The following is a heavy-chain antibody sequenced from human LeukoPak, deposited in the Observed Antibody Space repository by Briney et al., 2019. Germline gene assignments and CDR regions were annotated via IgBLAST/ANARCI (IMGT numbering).Heavy chain of an antibody. D-gene: IGHD2-8*01. J-gene: IGHJ4*02. V-gene: IGHV3-23*01. Sequence: GGSLTLSCVGSGFSFSSFAMSWVRQAPGKGLEWVSTVSGGGAYTYYADSVKGRFTVSRDDSKSLHFLQMNSLRPEDTALYFCAKRITVSAGYYLDSWGQGTLVTVSS. CDR1: GFSFSSFA. CDR3: AKRITVSAGYYLDS. CDR2: VSGGGAYT.